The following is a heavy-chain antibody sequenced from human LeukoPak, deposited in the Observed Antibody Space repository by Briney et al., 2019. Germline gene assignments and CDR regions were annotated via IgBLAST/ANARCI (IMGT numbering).Heavy chain of an antibody. Sequence: SETLSLTCTVSGGSISSYYWSWIRQPPGKGLEWIGYIYYSGSTNYNPSLKSRVTISVDTSKNQFSLKLSSVIAADTAVYYCASFMVRGPQRAFDIWGQGTMVTVSS. CDR2: IYYSGST. V-gene: IGHV4-59*08. J-gene: IGHJ3*02. D-gene: IGHD3-10*01. CDR1: GGSISSYY. CDR3: ASFMVRGPQRAFDI.